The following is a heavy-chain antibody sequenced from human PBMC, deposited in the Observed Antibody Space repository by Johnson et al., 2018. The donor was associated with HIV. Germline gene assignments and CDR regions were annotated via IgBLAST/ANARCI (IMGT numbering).Heavy chain of an antibody. CDR1: GFTISSYW. J-gene: IGHJ3*01. V-gene: IGHV3-7*05. Sequence: EVQLVESGGGLIQPGGSLRLSCAASGFTISSYWMSWVRQAPGKGLEWVANIKEDGSAKYYVDSVRGRFTISRDNAKNSLFLQMDSLRAEDTAVYYCARDQSGYVLWGPGTMVTVSS. D-gene: IGHD5-12*01. CDR2: IKEDGSAK. CDR3: ARDQSGYVL.